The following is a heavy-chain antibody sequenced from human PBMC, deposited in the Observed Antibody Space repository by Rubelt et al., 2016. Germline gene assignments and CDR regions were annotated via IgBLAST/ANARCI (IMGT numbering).Heavy chain of an antibody. V-gene: IGHV4-4*07. CDR2: IYTSGST. J-gene: IGHJ5*02. D-gene: IGHD3-3*01. CDR3: ARGRFWSGYGWFDP. Sequence: GLVKPSETLSLTCTVSGGSISSYYWSWIRQPAGKGLEWIGRIYTSGSTNYNPSLKSRVTMSVATAKNQFSLKLSHVTAADTAVYYCARGRFWSGYGWFDPWGQGTLVTVSS. CDR1: GGSISSYY.